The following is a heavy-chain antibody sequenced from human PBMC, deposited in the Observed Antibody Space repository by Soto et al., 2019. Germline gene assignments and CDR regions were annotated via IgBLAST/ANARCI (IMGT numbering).Heavy chain of an antibody. V-gene: IGHV3-7*01. CDR2: IKEDGSEI. Sequence: PGGSLRLSCAVSEFNVMSYWMSWVRQAPGKGLEWVASIKEDGSEIYYLQSVRGRFTISRDSAGNALHLAMNYLSAEDTGVYFCARDIGFDYVNWGQGILVTVSS. J-gene: IGHJ4*02. D-gene: IGHD3-16*01. CDR1: EFNVMSYW. CDR3: ARDIGFDYVN.